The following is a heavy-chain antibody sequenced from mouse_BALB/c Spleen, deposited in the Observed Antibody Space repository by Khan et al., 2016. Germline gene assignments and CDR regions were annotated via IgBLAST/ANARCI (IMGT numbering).Heavy chain of an antibody. CDR2: IRLKSNNYAT. CDR1: GFTFSNYW. Sequence: EVKLEESGGGLVQPGGSMKLSCVASGFTFSNYWMNWVRQSPEKGLEWVAEIRLKSNNYATHYAESVKGRFTISRDDSKSSVYLQMNNLRAEDTGIYYCTTLDYYGSSPPFAYWCQGTLVTVSA. CDR3: TTLDYYGSSPPFAY. J-gene: IGHJ3*01. V-gene: IGHV6-6*02. D-gene: IGHD1-1*01.